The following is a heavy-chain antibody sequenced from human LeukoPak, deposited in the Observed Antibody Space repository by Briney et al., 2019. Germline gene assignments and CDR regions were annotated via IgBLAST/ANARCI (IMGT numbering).Heavy chain of an antibody. CDR2: ISVSGGST. Sequence: GGSLRLSCEDSGFTLRNFAVSWVRQAPGKGLEWVSVISVSGGSTHYAASVKGRFTISRDNSKNTLYLQMNSLRAEDTAVYYCAREGSADYYDSSGYYGIDYWGQGTLVTVSS. D-gene: IGHD3-22*01. V-gene: IGHV3-23*01. CDR3: AREGSADYYDSSGYYGIDY. CDR1: GFTLRNFA. J-gene: IGHJ4*02.